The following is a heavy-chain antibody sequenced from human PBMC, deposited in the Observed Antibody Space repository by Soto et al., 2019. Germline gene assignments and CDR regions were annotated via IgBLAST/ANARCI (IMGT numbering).Heavy chain of an antibody. D-gene: IGHD3-16*02. J-gene: IGHJ5*02. Sequence: VGSLRLSCAASGFTVSSNYMSWVRQAPGKGLEWVSVIYSGGSTYYADSVKGRFTISRDNSKNTLYLQMNSLRAEDTAVYYCARANYDYVWGSYRSPNCFDPWGQRTLVTVSS. V-gene: IGHV3-53*01. CDR1: GFTVSSNY. CDR3: ARANYDYVWGSYRSPNCFDP. CDR2: IYSGGST.